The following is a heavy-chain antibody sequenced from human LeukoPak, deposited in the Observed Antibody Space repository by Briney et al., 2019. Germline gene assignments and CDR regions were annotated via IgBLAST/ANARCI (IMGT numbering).Heavy chain of an antibody. V-gene: IGHV4-59*01. CDR3: ARGGYDFWSGSKNWFDP. CDR2: IYYSGST. J-gene: IGHJ5*02. D-gene: IGHD3-3*01. Sequence: SETLSLTCTVPGGSISSYYWSWIRQPPGKGLEWIGYIYYSGSTNNNPSLKSRVTISVDTSKNQFSLKLSSVTAADTAVYYCARGGYDFWSGSKNWFDPWGQGTLVTVSS. CDR1: GGSISSYY.